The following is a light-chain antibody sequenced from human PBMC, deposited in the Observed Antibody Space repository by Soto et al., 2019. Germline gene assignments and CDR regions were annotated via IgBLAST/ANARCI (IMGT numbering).Light chain of an antibody. J-gene: IGKJ1*01. CDR3: QQYNTYPWT. CDR1: QSISSW. V-gene: IGKV1-5*01. CDR2: DAS. Sequence: DIQMTQSPATLSASVGDRVTITCRASQSISSWLAWYQQKPGKVPKLLIDDASSLESGVPSRFSGSGSGTEFTLTISSLQTDDFATYYCQQYNTYPWTFGQGNKVEIK.